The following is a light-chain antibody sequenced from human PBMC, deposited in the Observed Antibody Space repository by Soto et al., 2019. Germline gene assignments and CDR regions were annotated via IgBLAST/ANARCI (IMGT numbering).Light chain of an antibody. V-gene: IGLV1-40*01. Sequence: YVLTQPPSVSGAPGQRVTISCTGSSSNIGAGYNVHWYQQVPGTAPKLLIYGDSNRPSGVPDRFSGSKSGTSASLAITGLQAEDEADYYCQSYDSSLSGWLFGGGTKLTVL. CDR1: SSNIGAGYN. J-gene: IGLJ3*02. CDR2: GDS. CDR3: QSYDSSLSGWL.